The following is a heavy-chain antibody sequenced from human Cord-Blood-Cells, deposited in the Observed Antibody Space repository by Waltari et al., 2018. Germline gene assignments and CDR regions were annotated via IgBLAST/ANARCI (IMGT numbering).Heavy chain of an antibody. CDR3: ARGPPYDSSGYYYFDY. CDR1: GGSISSSSYY. J-gene: IGHJ4*02. V-gene: IGHV4-39*07. D-gene: IGHD3-22*01. Sequence: QLQLQESGPGLVKPSETLSLTCTVSGGSISSSSYYWGWIRQPPGKGLEWIGSIYYSGSTYYNPSLKCLVTISVDTSKNQVSLKLSTVTAAETAVYYCARGPPYDSSGYYYFDYWGQGTLVTVSS. CDR2: IYYSGST.